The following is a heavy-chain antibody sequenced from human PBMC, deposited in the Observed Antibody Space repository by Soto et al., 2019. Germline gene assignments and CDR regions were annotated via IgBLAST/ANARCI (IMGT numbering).Heavy chain of an antibody. CDR3: ARERSGFYDY. Sequence: ASVKVSCKASGYTFTSYAMHWVRQAPGQRLEWMGWINPNSGNTGYAQKFQGRLTMTRNTSISTAYMELSSLRSEDTAVYYCARERSGFYDYWGQGTLVTVSS. J-gene: IGHJ4*02. CDR2: INPNSGNT. D-gene: IGHD3-22*01. V-gene: IGHV1-8*02. CDR1: GYTFTSYA.